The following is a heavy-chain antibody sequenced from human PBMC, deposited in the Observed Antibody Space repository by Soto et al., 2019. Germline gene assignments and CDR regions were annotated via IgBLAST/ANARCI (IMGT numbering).Heavy chain of an antibody. J-gene: IGHJ4*02. D-gene: IGHD4-17*01. CDR2: VYYSGTT. CDR3: ARTTAVPNTLRSRYFFDY. V-gene: IGHV4-61*01. Sequence: PSETLSLTCSVSGGSVSYKTYYWSWIRQPPGKRLEWIGYVYYSGTTNYNPSLKSRVTISVDLSKSRFSLRLSSVTTADTALYYCARTTAVPNTLRSRYFFDYWGQGTLVTVSS. CDR1: GGSVSYKTYY.